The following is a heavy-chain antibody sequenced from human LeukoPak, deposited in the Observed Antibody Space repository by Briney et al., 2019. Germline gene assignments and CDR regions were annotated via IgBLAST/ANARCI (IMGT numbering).Heavy chain of an antibody. CDR3: ARVHYDILTGYSYFDY. Sequence: ASVKVSCKASGYTFTSYGISWVRQAPGQGLEWMGWVSAYNDNTNYAQKLQGRVTMTTDTSTSTAYMELRSLRSDDTAVYYCARVHYDILTGYSYFDYWGQGTLVTVSS. J-gene: IGHJ4*02. D-gene: IGHD3-9*01. CDR2: VSAYNDNT. CDR1: GYTFTSYG. V-gene: IGHV1-18*01.